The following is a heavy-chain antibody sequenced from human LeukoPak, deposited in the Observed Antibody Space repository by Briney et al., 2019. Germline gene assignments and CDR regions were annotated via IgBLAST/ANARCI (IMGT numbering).Heavy chain of an antibody. CDR2: ISGSGGST. V-gene: IGHV3-23*01. J-gene: IGHJ4*02. CDR3: AKELHWGIAAAVPVFDY. CDR1: GFTFSSYA. D-gene: IGHD6-13*01. Sequence: GGSLRLSCAASGFTFSSYAMSWVRQAPGKGLEWVSAISGSGGSTYYADSVKGRFTISRDNSKNTLYLQMNSLRAEDTAVYYCAKELHWGIAAAVPVFDYWGQGTLVTVSS.